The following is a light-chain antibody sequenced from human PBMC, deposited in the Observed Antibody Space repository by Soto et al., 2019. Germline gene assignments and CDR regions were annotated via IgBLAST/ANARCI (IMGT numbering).Light chain of an antibody. Sequence: DIQMTQSPSTLSASVGDRVTIPCRASQSISSWLDWYQQKPGQAPKLLIYKASSLDSGVPSRFSGSGSGTEFTLTISSLQPDDVATYYCQQYNRYPGTFGQGTKVEIK. CDR1: QSISSW. V-gene: IGKV1-5*03. CDR3: QQYNRYPGT. CDR2: KAS. J-gene: IGKJ1*01.